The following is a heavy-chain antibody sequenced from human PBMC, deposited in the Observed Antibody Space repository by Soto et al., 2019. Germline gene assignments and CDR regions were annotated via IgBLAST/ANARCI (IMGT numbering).Heavy chain of an antibody. CDR3: ARGEAAGY. V-gene: IGHV4-34*01. J-gene: IGHJ4*02. CDR1: GGSFSCYY. Sequence: SETLSLTCAVYGGSFSCYYWSWIRQPPGKGLEWIGEINHSGSTNYNPSLKSRVTISVDTSKNQFSLKLSSVTAADTAVYYCARGEAAGYWGQGTLVTVS. CDR2: INHSGST. D-gene: IGHD6-13*01.